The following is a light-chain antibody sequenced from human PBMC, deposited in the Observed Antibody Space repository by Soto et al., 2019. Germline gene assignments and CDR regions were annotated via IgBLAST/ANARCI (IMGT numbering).Light chain of an antibody. J-gene: IGKJ1*01. CDR2: AAS. CDR1: QSASSSY. CDR3: QQYGSSPWT. V-gene: IGKV3-20*01. Sequence: EIVLTQSPGTLSLSPGERANLSCRASQSASSSYLVWHQQKPGQAPRLLIYAASRRATGIPDRFSGSGSGTDFTLTISRLEPEDFAVYYCQQYGSSPWTFGQGTKVNIK.